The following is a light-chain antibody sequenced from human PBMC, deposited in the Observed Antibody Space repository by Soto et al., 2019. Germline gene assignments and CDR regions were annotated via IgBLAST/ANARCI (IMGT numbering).Light chain of an antibody. CDR1: SSDVGAYDS. CDR2: DVS. CDR3: CSYAGSYTYV. J-gene: IGLJ1*01. V-gene: IGLV2-11*01. Sequence: QSALTQPRSVSGSPGQSVTISCTGTSSDVGAYDSVSWYQQHPDKAPKLIISDVSERPSGVPDRFSGSKSANTASLTISGLQAEDEADYYCCSYAGSYTYVFXTGTKVTVL.